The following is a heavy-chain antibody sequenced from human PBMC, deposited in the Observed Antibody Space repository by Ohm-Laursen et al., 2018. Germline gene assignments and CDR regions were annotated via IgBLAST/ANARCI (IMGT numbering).Heavy chain of an antibody. CDR2: ISSTGITE. V-gene: IGHV3-11*04. CDR3: VRDLRDGYNDHLFDY. CDR1: GFTFSDYY. J-gene: IGHJ4*02. D-gene: IGHD5-24*01. Sequence: SLRLSCAASGFTFSDYYMSWIRQAPGKGLEWVSYISSTGITESYADSVKGRFTISRDNAKSSLYLQMSSLRAEDTAVYYCVRDLRDGYNDHLFDYWGQGTLVTVSS.